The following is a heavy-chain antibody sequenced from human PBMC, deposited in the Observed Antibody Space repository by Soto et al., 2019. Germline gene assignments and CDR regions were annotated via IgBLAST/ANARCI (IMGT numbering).Heavy chain of an antibody. Sequence: QVQLVQSGAEVKKPGASVKVSCRASGYTFTAYPLHWVRQAPGPRLEWMGWINAANGDIGYSREFQGRVTITRDTSASTVYMEVSSLTSEDTAVYYCAKKDYYAAGVYHFDHWGQGTLVTVSS. CDR3: AKKDYYAAGVYHFDH. D-gene: IGHD3-10*01. V-gene: IGHV1-3*01. J-gene: IGHJ4*02. CDR2: INAANGDI. CDR1: GYTFTAYP.